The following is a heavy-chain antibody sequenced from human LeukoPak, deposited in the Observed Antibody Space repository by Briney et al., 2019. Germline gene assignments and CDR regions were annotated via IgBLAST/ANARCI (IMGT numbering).Heavy chain of an antibody. D-gene: IGHD4-17*01. CDR1: GYTFTSYD. J-gene: IGHJ5*02. V-gene: IGHV1-8*03. CDR3: AREDRTVTYNWFDP. Sequence: ASVKVSCRASGYTFTSYDINWVRQATGQGLEWMGWMNPNSGNTGYAQKFQGRVTITRNTSISTAYMELSSLRSEDTAVYYCAREDRTVTYNWFDPWGQGTLVTVSS. CDR2: MNPNSGNT.